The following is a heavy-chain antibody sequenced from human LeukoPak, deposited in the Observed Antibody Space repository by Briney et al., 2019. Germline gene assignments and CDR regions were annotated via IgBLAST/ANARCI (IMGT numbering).Heavy chain of an antibody. CDR1: GGSISSGGYS. CDR2: IYHSGST. V-gene: IGHV4-30-2*01. J-gene: IGHJ4*02. Sequence: LSLTCTVSGGSISSGGYSWSWIRQPPGKGLEWIGYIYHSGSTYYNPSLKSRVTISVDRSKNQFSLKLSSVTAADTAVYYCASGGNSAIDYWGQGTLVTVSS. D-gene: IGHD4-23*01. CDR3: ASGGNSAIDY.